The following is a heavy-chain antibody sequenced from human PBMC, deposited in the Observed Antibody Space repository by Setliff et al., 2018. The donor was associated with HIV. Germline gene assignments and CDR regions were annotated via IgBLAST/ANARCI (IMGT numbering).Heavy chain of an antibody. CDR3: ARGVTMIEGGYYFDY. Sequence: GGSLRLSCAASGFTFNNYWMNWVRQVPGKGLVWVARISPDGRSTTHADAVKGRFTISRDNAKNTLYLQMNSLRAEDTALYYCARGVTMIEGGYYFDYWGQGTLVTVSS. CDR1: GFTFNNYW. J-gene: IGHJ4*02. D-gene: IGHD3-22*01. V-gene: IGHV3-74*01. CDR2: ISPDGRST.